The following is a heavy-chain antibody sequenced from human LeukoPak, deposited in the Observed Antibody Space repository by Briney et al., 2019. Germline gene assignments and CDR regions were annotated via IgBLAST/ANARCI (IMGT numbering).Heavy chain of an antibody. D-gene: IGHD5-24*01. Sequence: GGSLRLSCEASGFSFSYHWMGWVRQAPGKGLECVANIKHDGSGKECVDSVEGRFTISRDNAKNSVYLEMSSLRAEDTAVYYCAKWRWRQSEYEDWGQGTLVTVSS. CDR2: IKHDGSGK. CDR1: GFSFSYHW. V-gene: IGHV3-7*01. CDR3: AKWRWRQSEYED. J-gene: IGHJ4*02.